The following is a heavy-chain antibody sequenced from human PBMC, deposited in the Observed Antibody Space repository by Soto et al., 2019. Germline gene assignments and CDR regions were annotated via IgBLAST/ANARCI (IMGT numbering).Heavy chain of an antibody. CDR1: GGSVSSGSYY. V-gene: IGHV4-61*01. CDR3: ARLEMAPIILDY. D-gene: IGHD5-12*01. CDR2: IYYSGST. Sequence: QVQLQESGPGLVKPSETLSLTCTVSGGSVSSGSYYWSWIRQPPGKGLEWIGYIYYSGSTNYNPPLKSRVTISVDTSKNQFSLKLSSVTAADTAVYYCARLEMAPIILDYWGQGTLVTVSS. J-gene: IGHJ4*02.